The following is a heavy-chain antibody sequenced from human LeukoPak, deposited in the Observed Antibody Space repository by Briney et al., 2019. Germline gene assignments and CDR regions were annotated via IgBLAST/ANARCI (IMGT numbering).Heavy chain of an antibody. CDR3: ARDSSGFDY. D-gene: IGHD3-22*01. J-gene: IGHJ4*02. CDR1: GFTLSSYA. Sequence: GSLRPSCAASGFTLSSYAMSWVRQAPGKGLEWVSAISGSGGSTYYADSVKGRFTISRDNSKNTLYLQMNSLRAEDTAVYYCARDSSGFDYWGEGTLVTVSS. CDR2: ISGSGGST. V-gene: IGHV3-23*01.